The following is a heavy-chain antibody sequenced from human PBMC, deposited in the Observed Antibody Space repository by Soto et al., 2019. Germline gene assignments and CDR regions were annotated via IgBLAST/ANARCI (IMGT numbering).Heavy chain of an antibody. V-gene: IGHV1-18*01. D-gene: IGHD1-1*01. CDR3: ARGRYGDY. CDR1: GYAFTTYG. Sequence: QVHLVQSGAEVKKPGASVKVSCKGSGYAFTTYGITWGRQAPGQGLEWMGWISAHNGNTNYAQKLQGRFTVTRDTSTRTAYMELRSLISDDTAVYYCARGRYGDYWGQGALVTVSS. CDR2: ISAHNGNT. J-gene: IGHJ4*02.